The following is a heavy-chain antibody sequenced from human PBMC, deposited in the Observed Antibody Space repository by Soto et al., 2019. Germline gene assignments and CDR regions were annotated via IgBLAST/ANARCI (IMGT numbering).Heavy chain of an antibody. CDR2: ISHTGTT. CDR1: GFPISSPYS. Sequence: AETLTLTCLVSGFPISSPYSWGCIRPPPVKGLEWIGSISHTGTTSYSPSLTSRVSISADTSKNQVSLKLTSVTAADTAVYFCARVTMVIRDSDHFGVDVWGNGTKVTVSS. J-gene: IGHJ6*04. V-gene: IGHV4-38-2*02. CDR3: ARVTMVIRDSDHFGVDV. D-gene: IGHD4-17*01.